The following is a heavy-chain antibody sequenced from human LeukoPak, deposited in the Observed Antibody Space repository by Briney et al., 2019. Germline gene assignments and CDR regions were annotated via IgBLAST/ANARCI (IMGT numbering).Heavy chain of an antibody. Sequence: GGSLRLSCAASGFTFSTYWMHWVRQSPGKGLVWVSRINMDGTTISYAGSVEGRFTISRDNAKNTLYLQMNSLRAEDTAVYYCARDKRIQLWYELDYWGQGTLVTVSS. CDR3: ARDKRIQLWYELDY. J-gene: IGHJ4*02. CDR1: GFTFSTYW. V-gene: IGHV3-74*01. D-gene: IGHD5-18*01. CDR2: INMDGTTI.